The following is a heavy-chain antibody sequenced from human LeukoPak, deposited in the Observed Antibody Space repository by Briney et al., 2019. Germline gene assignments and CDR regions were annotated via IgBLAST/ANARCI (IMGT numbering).Heavy chain of an antibody. D-gene: IGHD3-9*01. CDR1: GDSMRGYY. CDR2: MHDSGSS. Sequence: SETLSLTCTVSGDSMRGYYWTWIRHLPGKGLHWIGYMHDSGSSTYNPSLKSRVSILLDTSNNQFSLKLRSVTAADTALYYCARKYPRDWLDVLDLWGRGTMVTVSS. J-gene: IGHJ3*01. V-gene: IGHV4-59*01. CDR3: ARKYPRDWLDVLDL.